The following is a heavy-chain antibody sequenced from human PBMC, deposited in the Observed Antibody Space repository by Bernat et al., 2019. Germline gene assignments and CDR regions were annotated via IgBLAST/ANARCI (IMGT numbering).Heavy chain of an antibody. V-gene: IGHV3-30-3*01. CDR2: ISYDGSNK. J-gene: IGHJ4*02. Sequence: QVQLVESGGGVVQPGRSLRLSCAASGFTFSSYAMHWVRQAPGKGLEWVAVISYDGSNKYYADSVKGRFTISRDNSKNTLYLQMNSLRAEDTALYYCAGGGSYGDFDAYYFDYWGQGTLVTVSS. D-gene: IGHD4-17*01. CDR3: AGGGSYGDFDAYYFDY. CDR1: GFTFSSYA.